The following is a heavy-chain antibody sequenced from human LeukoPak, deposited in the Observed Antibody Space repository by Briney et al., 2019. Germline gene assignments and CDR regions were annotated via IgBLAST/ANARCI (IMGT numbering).Heavy chain of an antibody. CDR3: ARETPYGSLTFDY. V-gene: IGHV3-7*03. D-gene: IGHD3-10*01. Sequence: GGSLRLSCAASGFTFSSYWMSWVRQAPGKGLEWVANMQPDGGERYYVDSVKGRFTISRDNAKNSLYLQMNSLRAEDTAVYYCARETPYGSLTFDYWGQGTRVTVSS. CDR1: GFTFSSYW. J-gene: IGHJ4*02. CDR2: MQPDGGER.